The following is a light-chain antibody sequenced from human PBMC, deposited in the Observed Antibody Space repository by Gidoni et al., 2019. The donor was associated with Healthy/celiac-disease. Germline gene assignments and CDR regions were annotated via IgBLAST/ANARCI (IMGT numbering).Light chain of an antibody. CDR1: PGISSS. J-gene: IGKJ4*01. CDR3: QQYNSYPLT. CDR2: DAS. Sequence: AIQLTQSPSSLSASVGDIVTITCRASPGISSSLAWYQQKPGKSPKLLIYDASMLESGVPSRFSGSGSGTDFTLTISSLQPEDVATYYCQQYNSYPLTFXGXTKVEIK. V-gene: IGKV1-13*02.